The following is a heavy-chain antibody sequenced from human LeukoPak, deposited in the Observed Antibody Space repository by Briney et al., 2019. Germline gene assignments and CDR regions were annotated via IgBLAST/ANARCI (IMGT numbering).Heavy chain of an antibody. CDR1: GYSLSSYW. CDR3: ARRVNWYFDL. Sequence: GESLKISCKGSGYSLSSYWIGWVRQMPGKGLEWMGIIYPGDSDATYSPSFQGQVTISADKSISTAYLQWTSLKASDTAMYYCARRVNWYFDLWGRGTLVTVSS. J-gene: IGHJ2*01. D-gene: IGHD4-23*01. V-gene: IGHV5-51*01. CDR2: IYPGDSDA.